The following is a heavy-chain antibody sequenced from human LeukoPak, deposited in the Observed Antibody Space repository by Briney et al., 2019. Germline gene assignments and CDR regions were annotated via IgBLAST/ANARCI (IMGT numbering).Heavy chain of an antibody. J-gene: IGHJ3*02. CDR2: IYSGGST. CDR3: ARGTGHYGSGSYPDAFDI. D-gene: IGHD3-10*01. Sequence: GGSLRLSCAASGFTFSSYSMNWVRQAPGKGLEWVSVIYSGGSTYYADSVKGRFTISRDNSKNTLYLQMNSLRAEDTAVYYCARGTGHYGSGSYPDAFDIWGQGTMVTVSS. V-gene: IGHV3-66*01. CDR1: GFTFSSYS.